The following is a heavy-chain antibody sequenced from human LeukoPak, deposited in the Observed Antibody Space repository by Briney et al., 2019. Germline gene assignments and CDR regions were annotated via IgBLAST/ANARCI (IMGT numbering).Heavy chain of an antibody. CDR1: GGSFSGYY. V-gene: IGHV4-34*01. CDR2: INHSGNT. Sequence: SETLSLTCAVYGGSFSGYYWSWLRQPPGKGLEWIGEINHSGNTNYNPSLKSRVTISVDTSKNQSSLKLNSVTAADTAVYYCARVRPGEYRSSSWLSYYYCYMDVWGKGTTVTVSS. CDR3: ARVRPGEYRSSSWLSYYYCYMDV. D-gene: IGHD6-13*01. J-gene: IGHJ6*03.